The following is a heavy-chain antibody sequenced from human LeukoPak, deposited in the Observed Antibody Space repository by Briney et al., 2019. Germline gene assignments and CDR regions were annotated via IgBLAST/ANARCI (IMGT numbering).Heavy chain of an antibody. CDR1: GGSISSNH. CDR2: IYYSGST. Sequence: SETLSLTCTVSGGSISSNHWSWIRQPPGKGLEWIGYIYYSGSTNYNPSLKSRVTISVDTSKNQFSLKLSSVTAADTAVYYCAGGRGSSWYRYFDYWGQGTLVTVSS. V-gene: IGHV4-59*01. J-gene: IGHJ4*02. CDR3: AGGRGSSWYRYFDY. D-gene: IGHD6-13*01.